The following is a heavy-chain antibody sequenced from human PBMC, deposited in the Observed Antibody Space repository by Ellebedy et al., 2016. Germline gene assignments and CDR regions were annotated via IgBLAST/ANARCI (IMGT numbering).Heavy chain of an antibody. CDR2: IDTGGGAI. CDR3: ARRIAARPDYYYAMDV. V-gene: IGHV3-74*01. J-gene: IGHJ6*02. CDR1: GFSFSNYW. D-gene: IGHD6-6*01. Sequence: GGSLRLSCAASGFSFSNYWMHWVRLVPGKGLLWVSRIDTGGGAISYADSVKGRFTVSRDNSKNKLYLQMNSLRAEDTAVYYCARRIAARPDYYYAMDVWGQGTTVTVAS.